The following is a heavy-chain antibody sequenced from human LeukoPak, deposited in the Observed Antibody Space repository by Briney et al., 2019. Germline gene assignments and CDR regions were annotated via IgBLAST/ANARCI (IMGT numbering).Heavy chain of an antibody. CDR2: IRYDGTNK. Sequence: GGSLRLSCAASGFTFSTYGMHWVRQAPGKGLEGVAFIRYDGTNKYYADSVRGRFTISRDNSKNTLYLQMNSLRAEDTAVYYCAKEYDILTGYYAFDMWGQGTMVTVSS. CDR3: AKEYDILTGYYAFDM. J-gene: IGHJ3*02. D-gene: IGHD3-9*01. CDR1: GFTFSTYG. V-gene: IGHV3-30*02.